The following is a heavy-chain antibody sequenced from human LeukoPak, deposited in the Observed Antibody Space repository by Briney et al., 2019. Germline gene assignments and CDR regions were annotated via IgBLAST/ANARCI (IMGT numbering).Heavy chain of an antibody. J-gene: IGHJ5*02. CDR1: GGSISSYY. D-gene: IGHD3-3*01. CDR3: ARGNYHFWSGYYRSNWFDP. Sequence: SETLSLTCTVSGGSISSYYWSWIRQPPGKGLEWIGYIYYSGSTNYNPSLKSRVTISVDTSKNQFSLKLSSVTAADTAVYYCARGNYHFWSGYYRSNWFDPWGQGTLVTISS. CDR2: IYYSGST. V-gene: IGHV4-59*08.